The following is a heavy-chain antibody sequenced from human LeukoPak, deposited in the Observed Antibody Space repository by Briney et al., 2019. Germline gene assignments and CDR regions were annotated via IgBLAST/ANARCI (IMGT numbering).Heavy chain of an antibody. CDR2: INSDGSST. D-gene: IGHD6-19*01. CDR1: GFTFSSYW. Sequence: GGSLRLSCAASGFTFSSYWMHWVRQAPGKGLVWVSRINSDGSSTSYADSVKGRFTISRDNAKNTLYLQMNSLRAEDTAVYYCAKASSGWSPFDYWGQGTLVTASS. J-gene: IGHJ4*02. V-gene: IGHV3-74*01. CDR3: AKASSGWSPFDY.